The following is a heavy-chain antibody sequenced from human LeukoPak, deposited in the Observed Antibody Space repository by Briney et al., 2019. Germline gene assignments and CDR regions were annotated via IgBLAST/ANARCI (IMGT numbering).Heavy chain of an antibody. CDR1: GFTFSSYG. D-gene: IGHD3-22*01. CDR3: AKGGIGAWYYDSSGFQSD. V-gene: IGHV3-30*18. CDR2: ISYDGSNK. Sequence: GGSLRLSCAASGFTFSSYGMHWVRQAPGKGLEWVAVISYDGSNKYYAGSVKGRFTISRDNSKNTLYLQMNSLRAEDTAVYYCAKGGIGAWYYDSSGFQSDWGQGTLVTVSS. J-gene: IGHJ4*02.